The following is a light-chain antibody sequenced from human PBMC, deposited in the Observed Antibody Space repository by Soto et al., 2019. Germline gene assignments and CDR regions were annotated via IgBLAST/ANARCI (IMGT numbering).Light chain of an antibody. CDR3: QHYNNWPT. V-gene: IGKV3-15*01. CDR1: QSVSTN. CDR2: GAS. Sequence: EIVMTQSPVTLSVSPGERATLSCRASQSVSTNLAWYQQKPGQATRVLIYGASTRATNIPARFSGSGSGTDFTLTISSLQSEDFALYYCQHYNNWPTFGQGTKVDIK. J-gene: IGKJ1*01.